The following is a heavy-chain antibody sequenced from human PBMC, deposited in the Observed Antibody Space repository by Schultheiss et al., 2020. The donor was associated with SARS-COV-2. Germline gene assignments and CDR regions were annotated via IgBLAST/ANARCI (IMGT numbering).Heavy chain of an antibody. J-gene: IGHJ4*02. CDR2: IWYDGSNK. V-gene: IGHV3-33*01. Sequence: GGSLRLSCAASGFTFSSYGMHWVRQAPGKGLEWVAVIWYDGSNKYYADSVKGRFTISRDNSKNTLYLQMNSLRAEDTAVYYCASTVTTDYFDYWGQGTLVTVSS. CDR3: ASTVTTDYFDY. CDR1: GFTFSSYG. D-gene: IGHD4-17*01.